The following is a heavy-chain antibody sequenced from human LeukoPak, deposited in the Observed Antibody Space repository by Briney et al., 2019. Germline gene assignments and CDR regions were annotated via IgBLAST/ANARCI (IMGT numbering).Heavy chain of an antibody. CDR3: ARLNIWYYYYMDV. Sequence: SETLSLTCAVYGGSFSGYYWSWIRQPPGKGPEWIGEINHSGSTNYNPSLKSRVTISVDTSKNQFSLKLSSVTAADTAVYYCARLNIWYYYYMDVWGKGTTVTVSS. CDR1: GGSFSGYY. J-gene: IGHJ6*03. V-gene: IGHV4-34*01. D-gene: IGHD3-16*01. CDR2: INHSGST.